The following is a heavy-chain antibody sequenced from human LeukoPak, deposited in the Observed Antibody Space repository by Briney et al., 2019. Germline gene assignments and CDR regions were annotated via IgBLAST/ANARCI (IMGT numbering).Heavy chain of an antibody. J-gene: IGHJ4*02. CDR3: ARRLEYYDSSGYYYYFDY. Sequence: ASVKVSCKASGYTFTGYYMHWVRQAPGQGLEWMGWINPNSGGTNYAQKFQGRVTMTRDTSISTAYMELSRLRSDDTVVYYCARRLEYYDSSGYYYYFDYWGQGTLVTVSS. D-gene: IGHD3-22*01. CDR2: INPNSGGT. CDR1: GYTFTGYY. V-gene: IGHV1-2*02.